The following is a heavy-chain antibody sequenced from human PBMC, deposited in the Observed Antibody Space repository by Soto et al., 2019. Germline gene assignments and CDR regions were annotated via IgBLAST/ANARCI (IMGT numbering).Heavy chain of an antibody. J-gene: IGHJ6*02. D-gene: IGHD2-2*02. Sequence: PGGSLRLSCAASGFTFSNAWMSWVRQAPGKGLEWVGRIKSKTDGGTTDYAAPVKGRFTISRDDSKNTLYLQMNSLKTEDTAVYYCTTDYQRLYYPPYYGMDVWGQGITVTVSS. CDR1: GFTFSNAW. CDR3: TTDYQRLYYPPYYGMDV. V-gene: IGHV3-15*01. CDR2: IKSKTDGGTT.